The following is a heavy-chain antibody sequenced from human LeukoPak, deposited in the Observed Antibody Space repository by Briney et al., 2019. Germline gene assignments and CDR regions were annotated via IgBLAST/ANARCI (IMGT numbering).Heavy chain of an antibody. D-gene: IGHD1-1*01. Sequence: GGSLRLSCAASGFTFSSYWMSWVRQAPGKGLEWVANIKQDGSEKYYVDSVKGRFTISRDNAKNTLHLQMSSLRAEDTAVYYCIRDRAFYGTGPHFADWGQGTQVTVSS. V-gene: IGHV3-7*01. CDR2: IKQDGSEK. CDR3: IRDRAFYGTGPHFAD. J-gene: IGHJ4*02. CDR1: GFTFSSYW.